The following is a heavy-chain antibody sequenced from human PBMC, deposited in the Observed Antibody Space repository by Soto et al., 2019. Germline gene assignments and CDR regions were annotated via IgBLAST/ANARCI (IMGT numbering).Heavy chain of an antibody. Sequence: WGSLRLSCSASGFPFSSYGMHWVRQAPGKGLDWVAVIWYDGSNKDYADSVKGRFTISRDNSKNTLYLQMNNLGADDTAVYYCASSINWGQGTLVTVSS. J-gene: IGHJ4*02. CDR1: GFPFSSYG. CDR2: IWYDGSNK. V-gene: IGHV3-33*01. CDR3: ASSIN.